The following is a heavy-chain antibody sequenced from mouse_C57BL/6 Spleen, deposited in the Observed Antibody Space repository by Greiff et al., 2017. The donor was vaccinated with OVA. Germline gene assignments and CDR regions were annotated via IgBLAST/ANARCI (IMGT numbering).Heavy chain of an antibody. V-gene: IGHV1-26*01. CDR3: AIGDYYYGSSYWYFDV. CDR1: GYTFTDYY. J-gene: IGHJ1*03. Sequence: VQLQQSGPELVKPGASVKISCKASGYTFTDYYMNWVKQSHGKSLEWIGDINPNNGGTSYNQKFKGKATLTVDKSSSTAYMELRSLTSEDSAVYYCAIGDYYYGSSYWYFDVWGTGTTVTVSS. CDR2: INPNNGGT. D-gene: IGHD1-1*01.